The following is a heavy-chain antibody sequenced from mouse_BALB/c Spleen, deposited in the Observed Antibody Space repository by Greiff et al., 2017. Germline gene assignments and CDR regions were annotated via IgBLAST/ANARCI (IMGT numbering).Heavy chain of an antibody. CDR1: GYTFTSYY. CDR2: INPSNGGT. Sequence: VQLQQSGAELVKPGASVKLSCKASGYTFTSYYMYWVKQRPGQGLEWIGEINPSNGGTNFNEKFKSKATLTVDKSSSTAYMQLSSLTSEDSAVYYCTRTGFDYYGSSYDFDYWGQGTTLTVSS. D-gene: IGHD1-1*01. J-gene: IGHJ2*01. CDR3: TRTGFDYYGSSYDFDY. V-gene: IGHV1S81*02.